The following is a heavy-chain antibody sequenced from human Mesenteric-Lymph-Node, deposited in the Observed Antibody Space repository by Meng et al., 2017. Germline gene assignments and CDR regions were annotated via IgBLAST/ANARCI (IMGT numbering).Heavy chain of an antibody. Sequence: HVPLQQSGPGLLKPSQTLSLTCAISGDSVSSNSAAWNWIRQSPSRGLEWLGRTYYRSKYYNDYALPVKSRITINPDTSKNQFSLQLNSVTPEDTAIYYCARDWGDVRGGFDFWGQGTLVTVSS. J-gene: IGHJ4*02. V-gene: IGHV6-1*01. CDR1: GDSVSSNSAA. CDR2: TYYRSKYYN. CDR3: ARDWGDVRGGFDF. D-gene: IGHD3-10*02.